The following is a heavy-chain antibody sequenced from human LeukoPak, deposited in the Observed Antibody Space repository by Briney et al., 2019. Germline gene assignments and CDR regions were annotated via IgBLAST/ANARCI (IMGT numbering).Heavy chain of an antibody. D-gene: IGHD2-2*02. CDR1: GFTFSSYA. J-gene: IGHJ6*02. CDR3: AKEGCSSTSCYSSHYYYYGMDV. Sequence: GGSLRLSCAASGFTFSSYAMSWVRQAPGKGLEWVSAISGSGGSTYYADSVKGRFTISRDNSKNTLYLQMNSLRAEDTAVYYCAKEGCSSTSCYSSHYYYYGMDVWGQGTTVTVSS. V-gene: IGHV3-23*01. CDR2: ISGSGGST.